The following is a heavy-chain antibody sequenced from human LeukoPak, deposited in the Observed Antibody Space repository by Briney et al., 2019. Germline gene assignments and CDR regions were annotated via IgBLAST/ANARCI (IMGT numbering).Heavy chain of an antibody. Sequence: ASVKVSCKASGGTFSSYAISWVRQAPGQGLEWMGWINTNTGNPTYAQGFTGRFVFSLDTSVSTAYLQISSLQAEDTAVYYCARRTQSLNFDYWGQGTLVTVSS. V-gene: IGHV7-4-1*02. J-gene: IGHJ4*02. CDR3: ARRTQSLNFDY. CDR1: GGTFSSYA. CDR2: INTNTGNP.